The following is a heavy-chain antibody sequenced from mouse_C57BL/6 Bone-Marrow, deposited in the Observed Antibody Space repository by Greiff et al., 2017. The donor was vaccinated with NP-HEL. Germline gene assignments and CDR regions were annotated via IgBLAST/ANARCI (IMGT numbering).Heavy chain of an antibody. CDR1: GYSFTGYY. Sequence: VQLQQSGPELVKPGASVKISCKASGYSFTGYYMNWVKQSPEKSLEWIGEINPSTGGTTYNQKFKAKATLTVDKSSSTAYMQRKSLTSEDSAVYYCARGSSGGAWFAYWGQGTLVTVSA. J-gene: IGHJ3*01. D-gene: IGHD3-2*02. V-gene: IGHV1-42*01. CDR2: INPSTGGT. CDR3: ARGSSGGAWFAY.